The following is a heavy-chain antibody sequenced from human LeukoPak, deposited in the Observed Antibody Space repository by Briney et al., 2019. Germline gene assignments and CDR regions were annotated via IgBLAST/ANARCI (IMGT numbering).Heavy chain of an antibody. D-gene: IGHD4-17*01. V-gene: IGHV3-7*01. CDR3: ATWGYGDYGY. CDR2: INQDGSDK. CDR1: GLTFSIHW. J-gene: IGHJ4*02. Sequence: GGSLRLSCAASGLTFSIHWMNWVRQAPGKGLECVANINQDGSDKYYVDSVKGRFTISRDNTKNSLYLQMNSLRAEDTAVYYCATWGYGDYGYWGQGTLVTVSS.